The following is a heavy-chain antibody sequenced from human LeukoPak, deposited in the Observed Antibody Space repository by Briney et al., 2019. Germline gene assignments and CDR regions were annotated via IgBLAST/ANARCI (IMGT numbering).Heavy chain of an antibody. D-gene: IGHD6-13*01. CDR3: AKDRGSSWYFDY. V-gene: IGHV3-23*01. CDR2: ISDSGDTT. Sequence: GGSLRLSCTASGFTFRSYAMNWVRQAPGKGLESVSAISDSGDTTYYAESVKGRFTISRDNSKNTLYLQMNSLRAEDTAVYYCAKDRGSSWYFDYWGQGTLVTVSS. J-gene: IGHJ4*02. CDR1: GFTFRSYA.